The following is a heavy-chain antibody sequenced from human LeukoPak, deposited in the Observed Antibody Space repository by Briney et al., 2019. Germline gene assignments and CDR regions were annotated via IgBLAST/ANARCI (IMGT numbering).Heavy chain of an antibody. CDR2: ISSSGSTI. D-gene: IGHD3-10*01. J-gene: IGHJ3*02. CDR1: GFTFSSFE. V-gene: IGHV3-48*03. Sequence: GPLRLSCAASGFTFSSFEMNWVRQAPGKGLEWVSYISSSGSTIYYADSVKGRFTISRDNAKNSLYLQMNSLRADDTAVYYCAREPGVFDIWGQGTMVTVSS. CDR3: AREPGVFDI.